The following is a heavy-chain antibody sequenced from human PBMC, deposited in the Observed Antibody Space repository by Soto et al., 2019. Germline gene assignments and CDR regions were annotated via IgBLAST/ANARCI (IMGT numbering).Heavy chain of an antibody. CDR3: EREGYYYGSGDY. V-gene: IGHV3-7*01. CDR2: IKEDGSEK. J-gene: IGHJ4*02. CDR1: GFTFSSYW. D-gene: IGHD3-10*01. Sequence: EVQVVESGGGLVQPGGSLRLSCAASGFTFSSYWMSWVRQAPGKGLEWVANIKEDGSEKNYVDSVKGQFTISRDNAKNSLYLQMNSLRAEDTAGYYCEREGYYYGSGDYWGQGTLVTVSS.